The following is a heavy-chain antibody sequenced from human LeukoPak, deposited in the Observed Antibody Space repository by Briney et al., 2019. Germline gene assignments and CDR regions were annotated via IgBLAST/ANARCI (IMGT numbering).Heavy chain of an antibody. D-gene: IGHD6-19*01. CDR2: IVDDGHIT. J-gene: IGHJ4*02. V-gene: IGHV3-23*01. Sequence: GGSLRLSCVASGLSFSSHAMNRVRQAPGKGLEGFYGIVDDGHITDYAGYVRGRFTVSRDTSKTTLYLQMNSMRVEDTAIYHCARGVYGSGWDFWGQGSLVTVSS. CDR3: ARGVYGSGWDF. CDR1: GLSFSSHA.